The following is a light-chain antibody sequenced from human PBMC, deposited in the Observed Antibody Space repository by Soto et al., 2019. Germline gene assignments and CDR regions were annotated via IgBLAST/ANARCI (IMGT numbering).Light chain of an antibody. J-gene: IGLJ1*01. CDR2: GNT. CDR3: KSYDSSLTALYV. V-gene: IGLV1-40*01. Sequence: QSVLTQPPSVSGAPGQRVTISCTGSSSNIGAGYDVQWYQQLPGPAPKLLMYGNTNRPSGVPDRFSGSKSGTSASLAITGLQAEDEDDYYCKSYDSSLTALYVFGTGTKLTVL. CDR1: SSNIGAGYD.